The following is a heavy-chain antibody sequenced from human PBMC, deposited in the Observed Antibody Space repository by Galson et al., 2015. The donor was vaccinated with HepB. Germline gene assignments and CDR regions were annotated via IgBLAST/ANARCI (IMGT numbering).Heavy chain of an antibody. CDR3: GIAPGPMDV. CDR2: ISRHGDTK. Sequence: SLRLSCAASGFTFSHYGMVWVRQVPGKGLEWMSFISRHGDTKLYADSVKGRFSFSRDNSGNTLHLLMNSLSAEDTAVYFCGIAPGPMDVWGRGTTVTVSS. V-gene: IGHV3-30*03. CDR1: GFTFSHYG. J-gene: IGHJ6*03. D-gene: IGHD7-27*01.